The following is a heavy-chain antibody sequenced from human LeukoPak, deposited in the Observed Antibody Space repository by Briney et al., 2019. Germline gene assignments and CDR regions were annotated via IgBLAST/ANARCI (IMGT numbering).Heavy chain of an antibody. D-gene: IGHD3-9*01. Sequence: GGSLRLSCAASGFTFSSYSMNWVRQAPGKGLEWVSVIFTAGSTFYADSVKGRFNISRDNSKNTLYLQMNSLRAEDTAVYYCAKGPIHFDYWGQGTLVTVSS. CDR2: IFTAGST. V-gene: IGHV3-66*01. J-gene: IGHJ4*02. CDR3: AKGPIHFDY. CDR1: GFTFSSYS.